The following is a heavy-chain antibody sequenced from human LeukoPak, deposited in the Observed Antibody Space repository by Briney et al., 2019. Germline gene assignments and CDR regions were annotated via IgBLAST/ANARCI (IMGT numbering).Heavy chain of an antibody. J-gene: IGHJ4*02. D-gene: IGHD2-15*01. Sequence: SVNVSCKASGGTFSSYAISCVRQAPGQGLEWMGRIIPILGIANYAQKLQGRVTITADKTTSTDYTELSSLRSEDTAVYYCARPPAGRYYFDYWGQGTLVTVSS. CDR2: IIPILGIA. CDR1: GGTFSSYA. CDR3: ARPPAGRYYFDY. V-gene: IGHV1-69*04.